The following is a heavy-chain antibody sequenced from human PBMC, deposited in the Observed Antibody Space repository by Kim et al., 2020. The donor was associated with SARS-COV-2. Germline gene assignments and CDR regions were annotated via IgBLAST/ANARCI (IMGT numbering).Heavy chain of an antibody. CDR1: GFTFSSYA. D-gene: IGHD3-22*01. CDR2: ISYDGSNK. Sequence: GGSLRLSCAASGFTFSSYAMHWVRQAPGKGLEWVAVISYDGSNKYYADSVKGRFTISRDNSKNTLYLQMNSLRAEDTAVYYCARDRKYYDSSGYYYPRYYYYYGMDVWGQGTTVTVSS. V-gene: IGHV3-30-3*01. CDR3: ARDRKYYDSSGYYYPRYYYYYGMDV. J-gene: IGHJ6*02.